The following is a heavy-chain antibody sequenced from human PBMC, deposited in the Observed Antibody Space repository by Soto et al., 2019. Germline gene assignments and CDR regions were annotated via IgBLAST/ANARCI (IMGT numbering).Heavy chain of an antibody. D-gene: IGHD3-3*01. CDR1: GGSISSYY. CDR2: IYYSGST. CDR3: ARDLWSGYATHGNWFDP. V-gene: IGHV4-59*01. Sequence: QVQLQESGPGLVKPSETLSLTCTVSGGSISSYYWSWIRQPPGKGLEWIGYIYYSGSTNYNPSLKSRVTISVDTSKNQFSLKLSSVTAADTAVYYCARDLWSGYATHGNWFDPWGQGTLGTVSS. J-gene: IGHJ5*02.